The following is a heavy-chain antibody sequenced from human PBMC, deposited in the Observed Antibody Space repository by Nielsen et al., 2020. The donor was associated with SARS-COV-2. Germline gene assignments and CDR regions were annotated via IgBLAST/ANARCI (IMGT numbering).Heavy chain of an antibody. Sequence: GESLKISCAASGFTFSSYGMHWVRQAPGKGLEWVAVISYDGSNKYYADSVKGRFTISRDNSKNTLYLQMNSLRAEDTAVYYCARDGGVYCGGDCSWYYGMDVWGQGTTVTVSS. CDR3: ARDGGVYCGGDCSWYYGMDV. CDR2: ISYDGSNK. V-gene: IGHV3-30*03. D-gene: IGHD2-21*02. CDR1: GFTFSSYG. J-gene: IGHJ6*02.